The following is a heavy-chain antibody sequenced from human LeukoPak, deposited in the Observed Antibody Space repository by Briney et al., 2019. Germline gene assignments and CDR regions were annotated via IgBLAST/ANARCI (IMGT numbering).Heavy chain of an antibody. CDR3: ARDFEPHRYELPLSH. CDR2: IWYDGTNK. D-gene: IGHD1-26*01. V-gene: IGHV3-33*01. CDR1: GFTFSTYG. J-gene: IGHJ4*02. Sequence: GRSLRLSCAASGFTFSTYGMHWVRQAPGKGLEWVAVIWYDGTNKYYADSVKGRFTISRDNSKNTLYLQMNSLRAEDTAVYYCARDFEPHRYELPLSHWGQGTLVTVSS.